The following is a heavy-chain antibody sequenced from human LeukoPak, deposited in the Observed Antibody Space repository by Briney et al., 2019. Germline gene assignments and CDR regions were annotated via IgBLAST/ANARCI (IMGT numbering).Heavy chain of an antibody. Sequence: SVKVSCKTSGGTFSSYAITWVRQTPGQGLEWMGGVIPIFGTTNYAQKFQDRVTITADKSTSIAYMKLSSLRSEDTAVYYCARVVGLTGYSSNWYSGYYYYMDVWGKGTTVTVSS. V-gene: IGHV1-69*06. CDR2: VIPIFGTT. D-gene: IGHD6-13*01. CDR1: GGTFSSYA. CDR3: ARVVGLTGYSSNWYSGYYYYMDV. J-gene: IGHJ6*03.